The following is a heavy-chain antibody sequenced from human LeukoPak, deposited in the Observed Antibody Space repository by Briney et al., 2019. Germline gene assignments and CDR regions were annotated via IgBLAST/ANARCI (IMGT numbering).Heavy chain of an antibody. CDR3: ARGWRSPDYYYYMDV. V-gene: IGHV1-8*01. CDR2: MNPNSGNT. CDR1: GYTFTSYD. Sequence: GASVKVSCKASGYTFTSYDINWVRQATGQGLEWMGWMNPNSGNTGYAQKFQGRVTMTRNTSISTAYMELSSLRSEDTAVYYRARGWRSPDYYYYMDVWGKGTTVTISS. D-gene: IGHD1-1*01. J-gene: IGHJ6*03.